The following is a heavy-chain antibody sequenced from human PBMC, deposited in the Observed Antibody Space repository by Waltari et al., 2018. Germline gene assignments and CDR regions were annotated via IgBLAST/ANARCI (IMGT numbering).Heavy chain of an antibody. CDR2: ISYDGSNK. J-gene: IGHJ2*01. Sequence: QVQLVESGGGVVQPGRSLRLSCAASGFTFSSYGMHWVRQAPGKGLEWVAVISYDGSNKSYADSVKGRFTISRDNSKNTLYLQMNSLMAEDTAVYYCAKGSKYCGGGSCYSGWYFDLWGRGTLVTVSS. CDR3: AKGSKYCGGGSCYSGWYFDL. CDR1: GFTFSSYG. V-gene: IGHV3-30*18. D-gene: IGHD2-15*01.